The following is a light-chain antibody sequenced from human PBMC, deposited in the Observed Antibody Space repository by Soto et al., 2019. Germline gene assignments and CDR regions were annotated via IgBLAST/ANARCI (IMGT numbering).Light chain of an antibody. V-gene: IGKV4-1*01. CDR1: QSILYSSNNKNY. CDR2: CAS. CDR3: LQYYTTPEA. J-gene: IGKJ1*01. Sequence: DIVMTQSPDSLAVSLGERATINCKSSQSILYSSNNKNYLAWYQQKPGQRPKLLIYCASTRASGVPDRFSGSGSGTDFTLTISSLQAEDAAVYYCLQYYTTPEAFGQGTKVRIK.